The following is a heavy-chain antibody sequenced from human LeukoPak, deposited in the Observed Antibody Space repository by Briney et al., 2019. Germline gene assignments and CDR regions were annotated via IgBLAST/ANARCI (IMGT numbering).Heavy chain of an antibody. V-gene: IGHV4-59*01. Sequence: SETLSLTCTVSSGSIRSYYWSWIRQPPGKGLEWIGYIHYSGSTNYNPSLKSRVTISVDTSKNQFSLKLSSVTAADTAVYYCARDGRPSLLYGLDVWGQGTTVAVSS. CDR3: ARDGRPSLLYGLDV. CDR1: SGSIRSYY. D-gene: IGHD1-26*01. J-gene: IGHJ6*02. CDR2: IHYSGST.